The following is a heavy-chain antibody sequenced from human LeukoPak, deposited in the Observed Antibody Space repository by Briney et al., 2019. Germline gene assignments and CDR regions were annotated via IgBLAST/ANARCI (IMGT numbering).Heavy chain of an antibody. CDR3: ARDRRSEYYYDSSGYLGDAFDI. D-gene: IGHD3-22*01. J-gene: IGHJ3*02. CDR2: INTYNGNT. CDR1: GYTFTSYG. Sequence: ASVKVSCKASGYTFTSYGISWVRQAPGQGLEWMGWINTYNGNTNYAQKLQGRVTMTTDTSTSTAYMELRSLRSDDTAVYYCARDRRSEYYYDSSGYLGDAFDIWGQGTMVTVSS. V-gene: IGHV1-18*01.